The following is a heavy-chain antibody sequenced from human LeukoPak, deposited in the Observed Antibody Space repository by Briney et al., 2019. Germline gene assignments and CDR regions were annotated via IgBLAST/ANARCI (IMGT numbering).Heavy chain of an antibody. CDR3: ARWAPWQLVQAFDI. V-gene: IGHV3-11*01. J-gene: IGHJ3*02. CDR1: GFTFSDYY. D-gene: IGHD6-13*01. Sequence: GGSLRLSCAASGFTFSDYYMSWIRQAPGKGLEWVSYISSSGSTIYYADSVKGRFTISRDNAKNSLYLQMNSLRAEDTAVYYCARWAPWQLVQAFDIWGQGTMVTVSS. CDR2: ISSSGSTI.